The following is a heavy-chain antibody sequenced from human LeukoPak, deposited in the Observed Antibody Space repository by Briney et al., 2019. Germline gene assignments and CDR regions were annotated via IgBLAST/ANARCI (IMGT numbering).Heavy chain of an antibody. CDR3: ARDKGYYYDSSDFDY. J-gene: IGHJ4*02. Sequence: GASVKVSCKASGYTFTGYYMHWVRQAPGQGLEWMGRINPNSGGTNYAQKFQGRVTMTRDTSISTAYMELSRLRSDDTAVYYCARDKGYYYDSSDFDYWGQGTLVTVSS. CDR2: INPNSGGT. D-gene: IGHD3-22*01. CDR1: GYTFTGYY. V-gene: IGHV1-2*06.